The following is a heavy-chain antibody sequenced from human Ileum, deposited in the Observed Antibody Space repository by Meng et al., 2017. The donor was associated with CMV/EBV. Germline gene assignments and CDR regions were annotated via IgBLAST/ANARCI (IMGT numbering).Heavy chain of an antibody. CDR2: VHYTETT. D-gene: IGHD2-2*01. CDR1: GDPIISGRHF. J-gene: IGHJ4*02. CDR3: AADISTAWFYY. V-gene: IGHV4-39*07. Sequence: QWQLQGSGPGLGKPAETLSLTCTFSGDPIISGRHFWGSIRQAPGKGLEWIATVHYTETTHYNPSLRSRITISVDTAKNQISLKVSSLTAADTAIYYCAADISTAWFYYWGQGSLVTVSS.